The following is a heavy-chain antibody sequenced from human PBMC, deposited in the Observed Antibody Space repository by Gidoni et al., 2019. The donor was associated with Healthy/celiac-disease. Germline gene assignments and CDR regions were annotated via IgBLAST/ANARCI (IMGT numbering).Heavy chain of an antibody. CDR2: MNPNSGNT. Sequence: QVQLVQSGAEVKKPGASVTVSCKASGYTFTSYDINWVRQATGQGLEWMGWMNPNSGNTGYAQKFQGRVTMTRNTSISTAYMELSSLRSEDTAVYYCARVAEWLSDYYYYYGMDVWGQGTTVTVSS. CDR1: GYTFTSYD. J-gene: IGHJ6*02. CDR3: ARVAEWLSDYYYYYGMDV. D-gene: IGHD3-3*01. V-gene: IGHV1-8*01.